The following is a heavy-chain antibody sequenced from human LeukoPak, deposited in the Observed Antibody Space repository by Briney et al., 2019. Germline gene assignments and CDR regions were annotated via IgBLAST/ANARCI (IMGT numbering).Heavy chain of an antibody. V-gene: IGHV3-23*01. CDR1: GFTFSSCA. CDR3: AKAYYDSSGYYSFDY. Sequence: GGSLRLSCAASGFTFSSCAMSWVRQARGKGLEWVSGISGSGASTYYADSVRGRFTISRDNSKNTLYLQMNSLRAEDTAVYYCAKAYYDSSGYYSFDYWGQGTLVTVSS. J-gene: IGHJ4*02. D-gene: IGHD3-22*01. CDR2: ISGSGAST.